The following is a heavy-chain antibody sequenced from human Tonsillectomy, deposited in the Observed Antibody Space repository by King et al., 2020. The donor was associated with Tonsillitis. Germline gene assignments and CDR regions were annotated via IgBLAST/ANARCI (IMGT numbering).Heavy chain of an antibody. Sequence: VQLVESGGGLVQPGGSLRLSCAASGFTVSRYSMNWVRQAPGKGLECVSYISSSSITIYYADSVKGRFTISRVNAKNSLYPQMNSLRAEDTAVYYCARTLASGSYYPPNDAFDIWGQGTMVTVSS. CDR2: ISSSSITI. J-gene: IGHJ3*02. D-gene: IGHD1-26*01. V-gene: IGHV3-48*01. CDR3: ARTLASGSYYPPNDAFDI. CDR1: GFTVSRYS.